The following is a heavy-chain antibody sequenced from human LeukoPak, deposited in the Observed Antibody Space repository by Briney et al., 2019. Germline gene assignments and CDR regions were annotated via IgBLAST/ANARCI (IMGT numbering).Heavy chain of an antibody. D-gene: IGHD5-24*01. Sequence: NPSETLSLTCTVTLDSINNFSWTWIRQTAGKGLEWIGRISTTGSTNYNPSLKSRVTMSVDTSKNQFSLKLSSVTAADTAVYYCAREVEMATQFDYWGQGTLVTVSS. CDR1: LDSINNFS. J-gene: IGHJ4*02. V-gene: IGHV4-4*07. CDR3: AREVEMATQFDY. CDR2: ISTTGST.